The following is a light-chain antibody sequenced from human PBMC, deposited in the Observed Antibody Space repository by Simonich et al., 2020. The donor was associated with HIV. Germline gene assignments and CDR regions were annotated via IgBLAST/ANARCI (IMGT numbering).Light chain of an antibody. CDR2: KVS. CDR3: MQGIYLPYT. Sequence: DIVMTQSPLSLPVTLGQPASISCRSSQSLVHSDGNTYLNWYHQRPGQSPRRLIYKVSNRDSGVPDRFSGSGSDTDFTLKISRVEAEDVGIYYCMQGIYLPYTFGQGTKLEIK. J-gene: IGKJ2*01. CDR1: QSLVHSDGNTY. V-gene: IGKV2-30*02.